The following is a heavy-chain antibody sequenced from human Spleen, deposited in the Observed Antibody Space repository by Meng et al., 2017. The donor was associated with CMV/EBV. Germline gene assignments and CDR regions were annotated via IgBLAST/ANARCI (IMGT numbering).Heavy chain of an antibody. V-gene: IGHV3-11*01. J-gene: IGHJ4*02. Sequence: GGSLRLSCAASGFTFSDYYMNWIRQAPGKGLEWVSHISSSGSTRYYADSVKGRFTISRDNSKNTLYLQMISLRVEDTAVYYCAKYSAVGERLYYFDYWGQGTLVTVSS. CDR3: AKYSAVGERLYYFDY. CDR2: ISSSGSTR. D-gene: IGHD2-21*01. CDR1: GFTFSDYY.